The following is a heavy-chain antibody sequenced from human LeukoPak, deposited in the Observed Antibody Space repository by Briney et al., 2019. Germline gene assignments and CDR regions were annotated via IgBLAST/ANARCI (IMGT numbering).Heavy chain of an antibody. V-gene: IGHV4-34*01. CDR3: ARGQGTVTTH. D-gene: IGHD4-17*01. Sequence: SETLSLTCAVYGGSFSDYNWGWIRQSPGKGLEWIGEIVHSGSTNYNPSLKSRVTISLDTSKNQVSLKLSSVTAADTAVYYCARGQGTVTTHWGQGTLVTVSS. CDR2: IVHSGST. CDR1: GGSFSDYN. J-gene: IGHJ4*02.